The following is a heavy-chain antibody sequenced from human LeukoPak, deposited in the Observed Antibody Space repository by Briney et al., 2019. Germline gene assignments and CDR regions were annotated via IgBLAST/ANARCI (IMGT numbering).Heavy chain of an antibody. CDR2: ISSSGSTI. D-gene: IGHD3-16*02. Sequence: GGSLRLSCAASGFTFSSYEMNWVRQAPGKGLEWVSYISSSGSTIYYADSVKGRFTISRDNAKNSLYLQMNSLRAEDTAVYYCARDRVWGSYRQIDYWGQGTLVTVSS. CDR1: GFTFSSYE. CDR3: ARDRVWGSYRQIDY. V-gene: IGHV3-48*03. J-gene: IGHJ4*02.